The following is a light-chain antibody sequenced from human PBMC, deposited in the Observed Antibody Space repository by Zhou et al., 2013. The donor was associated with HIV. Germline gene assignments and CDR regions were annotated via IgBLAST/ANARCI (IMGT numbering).Light chain of an antibody. CDR2: GAS. CDR1: QSVTGS. Sequence: EIVLTQSPGTLSLPPGERAALSCRASQSVTGSRVAWYQQKPGQTPRLLIYGASSRATGIPDRFSGSGSGTDFTLTISSLQSEDFALYFCQQYNDWPPAFGQGTQVAIK. CDR3: QQYNDWPPA. V-gene: IGKV3D-15*01. J-gene: IGKJ1*01.